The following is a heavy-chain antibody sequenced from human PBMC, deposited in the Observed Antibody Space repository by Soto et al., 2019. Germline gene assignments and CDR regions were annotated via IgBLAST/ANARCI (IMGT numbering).Heavy chain of an antibody. CDR2: INSGSSTI. J-gene: IGHJ4*02. CDR1: GFPFSSYA. V-gene: IGHV3-48*02. D-gene: IGHD5-12*01. Sequence: EVQLVESGGGLVQPGGSLRLSCAASGFPFSSYAMNWVRQAPGKGLEWVSYINSGSSTISYADSAKGRFTISRDNAKNSLYLQMNSLRDEDTAVYFCVRDRGYTGYDLQYWGQGALVAVSS. CDR3: VRDRGYTGYDLQY.